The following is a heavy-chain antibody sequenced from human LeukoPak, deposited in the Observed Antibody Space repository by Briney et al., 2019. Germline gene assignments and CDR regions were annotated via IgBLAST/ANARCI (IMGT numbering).Heavy chain of an antibody. CDR1: GFTFSSYW. Sequence: PGGSLRLSCAASGFTFSSYWMSWVRQAPGKGLEWVANIKQDGSEKYYVDSVKGRFTISRDNAKNSLYLQMNSLRAEDTALYYCVKDHCSSTGCYEFDYWGQGTLVTVSS. CDR3: VKDHCSSTGCYEFDY. V-gene: IGHV3-7*03. J-gene: IGHJ4*02. CDR2: IKQDGSEK. D-gene: IGHD2-2*01.